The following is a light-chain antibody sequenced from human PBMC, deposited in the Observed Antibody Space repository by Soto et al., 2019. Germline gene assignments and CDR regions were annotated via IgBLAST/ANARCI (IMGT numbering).Light chain of an antibody. J-gene: IGKJ2*01. Sequence: ETVLTQSPGTLSLSPGERATLSCRASQTVGSSYLAWYQQKPGQAPRLLMYTAFSRATGIPDRFGGSGSGTDFTLAISRLEPDDFAVYYCQQFGSSPFTFGQGTKLEMK. CDR1: QTVGSSY. V-gene: IGKV3-20*01. CDR2: TAF. CDR3: QQFGSSPFT.